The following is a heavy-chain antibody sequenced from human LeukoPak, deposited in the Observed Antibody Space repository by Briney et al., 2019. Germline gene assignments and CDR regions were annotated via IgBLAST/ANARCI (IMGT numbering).Heavy chain of an antibody. CDR2: IYYSGST. Sequence: SETLSLTCTVSGGSISSGGYSWSWIRQPPGKGLEWIGYIYYSGSTNYNPSLKSRVTISVDTSKNQFSLKLSSVTAADTAVYYCARDPGYYGSGSLLGANWFDPWGQGTLVTVSS. CDR1: GGSISSGGYS. CDR3: ARDPGYYGSGSLLGANWFDP. J-gene: IGHJ5*02. V-gene: IGHV4-61*08. D-gene: IGHD3-10*01.